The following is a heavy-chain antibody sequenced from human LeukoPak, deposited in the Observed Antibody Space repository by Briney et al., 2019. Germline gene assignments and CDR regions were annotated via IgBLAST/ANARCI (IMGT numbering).Heavy chain of an antibody. CDR1: GFTFSSYS. Sequence: TGGSLRLSCAASGFTFSSYSMSWGRQAPAKGLEWVSYIRSDSFTIYYADAVKGRFTISRDNSKNTLYLQMYSLRAEDTAVYYCAKDLNGWNDVGGWFDPWGQGTLVTVSS. CDR3: AKDLNGWNDVGGWFDP. D-gene: IGHD1-1*01. CDR2: IRSDSFTI. J-gene: IGHJ5*02. V-gene: IGHV3-48*04.